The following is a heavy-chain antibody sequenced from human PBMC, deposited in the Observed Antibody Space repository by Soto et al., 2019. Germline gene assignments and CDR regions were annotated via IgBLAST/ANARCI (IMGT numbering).Heavy chain of an antibody. CDR2: IYSGGST. J-gene: IGHJ4*02. CDR3: AREAGTMVRGVIIHTGY. V-gene: IGHV3-66*01. Sequence: EVQLVESGGGLVQPGGSLRLSCAASGFTVSSNYMSWVRQAPGKGLEWVSVIYSGGSTYYADSVKGRFTISRDNSKNTXYVQMNSLSAEDTAVYYCAREAGTMVRGVIIHTGYWGQGTLVTVSS. CDR1: GFTVSSNY. D-gene: IGHD3-10*01.